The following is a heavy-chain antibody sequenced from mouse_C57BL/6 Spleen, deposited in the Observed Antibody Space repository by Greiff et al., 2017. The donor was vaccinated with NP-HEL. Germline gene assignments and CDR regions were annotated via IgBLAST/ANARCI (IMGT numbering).Heavy chain of an antibody. J-gene: IGHJ4*01. Sequence: QVQLQQPGAELVKPGASVKLSCKASGYTFTSYWMQWVKQRPGQGLEWIGEIDPSDSYTNSNHTFQSTATLTVDKSSSKAYMQLSSLTSEDSAVYYCASGGYGSSYVHAMYYWGQGASVTVSS. CDR2: IDPSDSYT. D-gene: IGHD1-1*01. V-gene: IGHV1-50*01. CDR1: GYTFTSYW. CDR3: ASGGYGSSYVHAMYY.